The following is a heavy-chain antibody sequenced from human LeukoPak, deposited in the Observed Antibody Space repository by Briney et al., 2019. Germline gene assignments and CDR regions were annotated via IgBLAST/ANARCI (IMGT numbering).Heavy chain of an antibody. J-gene: IGHJ4*02. CDR1: VFTFSNAW. D-gene: IGHD3-9*01. V-gene: IGHV3-15*01. CDR2: IKSKSDGGTT. CDR3: TTGVLTGFPR. Sequence: GGSLRLSCAPSVFTFSNAWISWVRQAPGKGLEWVGRIKSKSDGGTTDYAAPVKGRFTISGDDSKNTLYLQMNSLKTEDTAVYYCTTGVLTGFPRWGQGTLVTVSS.